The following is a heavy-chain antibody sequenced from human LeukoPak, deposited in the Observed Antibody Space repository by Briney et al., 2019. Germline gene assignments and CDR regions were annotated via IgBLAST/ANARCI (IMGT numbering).Heavy chain of an antibody. CDR2: IYTSGST. CDR1: GGSLSSYY. D-gene: IGHD3-22*01. V-gene: IGHV4-4*07. Sequence: PSDTLSLTCTVSGGSLSSYYWSWIRQPAGKGLEWIGRIYTSGSTNYNPSLKSRVTMSVDTSKNQFSLKLSSVTAADTAVYYCARDGYYDSSGYYYYYYYYMDVWGKGTTVTVSS. J-gene: IGHJ6*03. CDR3: ARDGYYDSSGYYYYYYYYMDV.